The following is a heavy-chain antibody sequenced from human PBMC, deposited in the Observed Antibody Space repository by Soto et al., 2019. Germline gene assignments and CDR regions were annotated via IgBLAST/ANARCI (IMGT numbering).Heavy chain of an antibody. V-gene: IGHV4-4*02. J-gene: IGHJ4*02. CDR2: VFHSGSV. Sequence: SETLSLTCGVSGGSLSTPVWWTWVRLTPGKGLEWIGEVFHSGSVNYNPSLQSRVTISVDKSTNHFSLRLTSVTAADTAVYYCARKAWTRLDYWGQGALVTV. CDR1: GGSLSTPVW. CDR3: ARKAWTRLDY. D-gene: IGHD1-1*01.